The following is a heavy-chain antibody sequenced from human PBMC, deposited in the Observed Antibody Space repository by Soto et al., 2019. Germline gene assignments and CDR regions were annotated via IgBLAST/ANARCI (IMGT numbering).Heavy chain of an antibody. CDR1: GLTFVGSD. Sequence: EVQLVESGGGLVQPGGSLGPPCQAPGLTFVGSDIPWVPQATGKGLEWVSAIGTAGDTYYPGSVKGRFTISRENAKNSLYLQMNSLRAGDTAVYYCARGIAAAGPFDPWGQGTLVTVSS. D-gene: IGHD6-13*01. J-gene: IGHJ5*02. V-gene: IGHV3-13*01. CDR3: ARGIAAAGPFDP. CDR2: IGTAGDT.